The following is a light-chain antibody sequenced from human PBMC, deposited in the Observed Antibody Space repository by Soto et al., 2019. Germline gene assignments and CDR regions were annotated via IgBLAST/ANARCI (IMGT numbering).Light chain of an antibody. CDR1: QSVRKY. V-gene: IGKV3-20*01. CDR2: DAS. CDR3: QQYGSSPPGVT. J-gene: IGKJ4*01. Sequence: EVVLTQYPATLSLSPGDRATLSCRASQSVRKYLAWFQQRPGQVPRLLIYDASNRATGIPARFSGSGSGTDFTLTISRLEPEDFAVYYCQQYGSSPPGVTFGGGTKADIK.